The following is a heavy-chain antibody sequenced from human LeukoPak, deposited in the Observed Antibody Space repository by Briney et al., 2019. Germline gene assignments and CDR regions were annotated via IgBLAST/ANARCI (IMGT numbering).Heavy chain of an antibody. CDR2: IYYSGST. CDR1: GGSISSYY. J-gene: IGHJ3*02. CDR3: ARHLRSGPFDI. D-gene: IGHD5/OR15-5a*01. V-gene: IGHV4-59*08. Sequence: SETLSLTCTVSGGSISSYYWSWIRQPPGKELEWIGYIYYSGSTNYNPSLKSRVTISVDTSKNQFSLKLSSVTAADTAVYYCARHLRSGPFDIWGQGTMVTVSS.